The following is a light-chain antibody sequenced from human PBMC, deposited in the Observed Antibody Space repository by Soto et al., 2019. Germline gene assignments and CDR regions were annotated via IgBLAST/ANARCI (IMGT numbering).Light chain of an antibody. CDR3: QKYNSAPLT. V-gene: IGKV1-12*01. J-gene: IGKJ4*01. CDR1: QAVSTW. Sequence: DIQMTQSPSSVSASVGDTVTITCRASQAVSTWLAWYQQKPGGAPKLLIYAASTLQSGVPSRFSGSGSGTDFTLTIRSLQPEDVATYYCQKYNSAPLTFGGGTKVDIK. CDR2: AAS.